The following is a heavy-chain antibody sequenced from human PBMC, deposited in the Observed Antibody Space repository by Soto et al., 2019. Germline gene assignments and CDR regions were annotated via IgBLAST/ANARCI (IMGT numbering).Heavy chain of an antibody. J-gene: IGHJ4*02. CDR3: AREGIVLPHFDY. CDR2: ISYDGSNK. D-gene: IGHD2-15*01. CDR1: GFPLSTYP. V-gene: IGHV3-30-3*01. Sequence: QVQLVESGGGVVQPGSPWRPSCAASGFPLSTYPMHGARQAQGKGLEWVAVISYDGSNKYYADSVKGRFTISRDNSKNTLYLQMNSLRAEDTAVYYCAREGIVLPHFDYWGQGTLVTVSS.